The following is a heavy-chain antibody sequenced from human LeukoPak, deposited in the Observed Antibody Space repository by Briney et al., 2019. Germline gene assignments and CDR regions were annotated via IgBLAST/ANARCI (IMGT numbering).Heavy chain of an antibody. Sequence: ASETLSLTCAVYGGSFSDYYWTWIRQPPGKGLEWIGENNHRGSTHYNPSLKSRATISVDTSKKQFSLKLSSVTAADTAVYYCATYSTGFDIWGQGTVVTVSS. CDR3: ATYSTGFDI. D-gene: IGHD6-19*01. CDR2: NNHRGST. V-gene: IGHV4-34*01. CDR1: GGSFSDYY. J-gene: IGHJ3*02.